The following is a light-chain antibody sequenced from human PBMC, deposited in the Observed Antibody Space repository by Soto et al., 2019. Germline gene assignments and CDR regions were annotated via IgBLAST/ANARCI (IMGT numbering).Light chain of an antibody. CDR3: QKYNNWWT. CDR2: DAS. J-gene: IGKJ1*01. CDR1: QSVNSN. Sequence: EIVMTQSPATLSVSPGERATLSCRASQSVNSNLAWYQQKPGQAPRLFIYDASTRAAGIPARFSGSGPGTEFTLTISTLQSEDFAVYYCQKYNNWWTVGQGTKVESK. V-gene: IGKV3-15*01.